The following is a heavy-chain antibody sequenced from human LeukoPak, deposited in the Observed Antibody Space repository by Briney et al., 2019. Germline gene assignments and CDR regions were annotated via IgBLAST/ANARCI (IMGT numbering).Heavy chain of an antibody. Sequence: GGSLRLSCAASGFTFSSYAMSWVRQAPGKGLEWVSAVGGRGGSTSYADSVKGRYTIRRDNSKNTLYLQINSLRAEDTAVYYCAKDRVYYYDSTWGSLGPWGQGTLVTVSS. CDR2: VGGRGGST. CDR3: AKDRVYYYDSTWGSLGP. V-gene: IGHV3-23*01. J-gene: IGHJ5*02. CDR1: GFTFSSYA. D-gene: IGHD3-22*01.